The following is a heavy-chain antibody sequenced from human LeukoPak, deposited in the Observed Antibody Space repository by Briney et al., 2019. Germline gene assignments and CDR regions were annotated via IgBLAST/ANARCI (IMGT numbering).Heavy chain of an antibody. D-gene: IGHD3-10*01. CDR2: ISYDGSNK. Sequence: PGRSLRLSCAASGYTFSNYAMHWVRQAPGKGLEWVAVISYDGSNKCYADSVKGRFTISRDNSKNTLYLQMNSLRPEDTAVYFCASTTGSYYYGMDVWGQGTTVTVSS. CDR1: GYTFSNYA. V-gene: IGHV3-30-3*01. J-gene: IGHJ6*02. CDR3: ASTTGSYYYGMDV.